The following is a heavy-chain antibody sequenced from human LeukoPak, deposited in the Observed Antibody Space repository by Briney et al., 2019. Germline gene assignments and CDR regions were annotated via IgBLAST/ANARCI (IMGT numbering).Heavy chain of an antibody. D-gene: IGHD1-26*01. CDR2: IYHSGST. CDR3: ARVGATYYYGMDV. Sequence: SGTLSLTCAVSGGSISSSNWWSWVRQPPGKGLEWIGEIYHSGSTNYNPSLKGRVTISVDKSKNQFSLKLSSVTAADTAVYYCARVGATYYYGMDVWGQGTTVTVSS. V-gene: IGHV4-4*02. J-gene: IGHJ6*02. CDR1: GGSISSSNW.